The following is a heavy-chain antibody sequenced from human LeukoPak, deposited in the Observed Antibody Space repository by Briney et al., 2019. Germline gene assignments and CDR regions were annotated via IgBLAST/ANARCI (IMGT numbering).Heavy chain of an antibody. Sequence: GASVKVSCKASGYTFTSYDINWVRQATGQGLEWMGRINPNSGGTNYAQKFQGRVTMTRDTSISTAYMELSRLRSDDTAVYYCARVWRYCSSTSCIPEPYFDYWGQGTLVTVSS. V-gene: IGHV1-2*06. CDR2: INPNSGGT. CDR3: ARVWRYCSSTSCIPEPYFDY. J-gene: IGHJ4*02. CDR1: GYTFTSYD. D-gene: IGHD2-2*01.